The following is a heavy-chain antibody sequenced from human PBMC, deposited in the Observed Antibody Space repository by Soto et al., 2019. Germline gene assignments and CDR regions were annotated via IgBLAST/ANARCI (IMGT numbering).Heavy chain of an antibody. CDR3: TRQWLLWGPFDY. CDR2: IRGKANTYAT. Sequence: EVQLVESGGGLVQPGGSLKLSCAASGFTFSDSTIPWVRQASGKGLEWVGRIRGKANTYATSFAASVKGRFTISRDDSKNTAYLQMNSLNIEDTAVYYCTRQWLLWGPFDYWGHGSLVTVSS. CDR1: GFTFSDST. D-gene: IGHD3-3*01. J-gene: IGHJ4*01. V-gene: IGHV3-73*01.